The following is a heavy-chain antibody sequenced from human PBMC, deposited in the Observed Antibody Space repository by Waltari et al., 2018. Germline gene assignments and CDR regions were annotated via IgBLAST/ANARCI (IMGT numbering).Heavy chain of an antibody. CDR3: AGGPQSGASSAWYGWFDP. D-gene: IGHD6-13*01. CDR2: INRDGRNT. CDR1: GFTFTSHW. Sequence: EVQLVESGGNLVQPGGSLRLSCAASGFTFTSHWMHWVRQAPGKGLVGVSRINRDGRNTGYADSVKGRFTIARDNAKNTLYLEMNSLRAEDTAVYFCAGGPQSGASSAWYGWFDPWGQGTLVTVSS. V-gene: IGHV3-74*01. J-gene: IGHJ5*02.